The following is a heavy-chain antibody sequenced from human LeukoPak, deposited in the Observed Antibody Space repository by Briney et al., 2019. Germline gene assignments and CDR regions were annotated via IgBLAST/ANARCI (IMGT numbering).Heavy chain of an antibody. D-gene: IGHD3-3*01. CDR3: ARAPVTFYQLSSGSHSRFDS. CDR1: GISLNGYS. CDR2: ISNTGST. J-gene: IGHJ5*01. Sequence: PSETLSLNCGVSGISLNGYSWTWIRQTPGKGLEWIGEISNTGSTHYNPSLKSRLNISVETTKHHFSLKMHSVTAADTAVYYSARAPVTFYQLSSGSHSRFDSRGQGTLVSVSS. V-gene: IGHV4-34*01.